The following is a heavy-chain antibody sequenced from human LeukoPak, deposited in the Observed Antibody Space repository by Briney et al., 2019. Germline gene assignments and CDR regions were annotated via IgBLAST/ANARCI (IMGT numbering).Heavy chain of an antibody. CDR3: AKHLTDSNTYIFFGLDV. V-gene: IGHV3-9*01. CDR2: INWNGGGT. J-gene: IGHJ6*02. Sequence: PGGSLRLSCAATGFSFKDYGMHWVRQPPGKGLEWVSAINWNGGGTYYADSVKGRFTISRDNAKNSLYLQLSSLRPEDTAVYYCAKHLTDSNTYIFFGLDVWGQETSVTVSS. CDR1: GFSFKDYG. D-gene: IGHD2/OR15-2a*01.